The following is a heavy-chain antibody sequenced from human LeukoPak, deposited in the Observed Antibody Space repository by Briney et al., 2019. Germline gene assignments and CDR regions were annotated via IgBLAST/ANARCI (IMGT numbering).Heavy chain of an antibody. CDR2: MDIDGSST. V-gene: IGHV3-74*01. Sequence: PGGSLRLSCAASGFTFSSYWMNWVRQTPGKGLGWVSLMDIDGSSTTYADSVKGRFTMSRDNAKNTLYLQMNSLRAEDTAVYYCARGQMDVWGQGTTVIVSS. CDR1: GFTFSSYW. CDR3: ARGQMDV. J-gene: IGHJ6*02.